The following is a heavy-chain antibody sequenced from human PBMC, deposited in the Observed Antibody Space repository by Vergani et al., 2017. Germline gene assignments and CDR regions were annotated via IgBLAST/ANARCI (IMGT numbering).Heavy chain of an antibody. D-gene: IGHD2-15*01. CDR3: ARGGKGIIMVVPSTHL. CDR1: GFSFNSYW. CDR2: IKSDGSIT. V-gene: IGHV3-74*03. Sequence: DVHLAESGGGFFQPGGSLRLSCSASGFSFNSYWMHWVRQVPGKGLLWVSRIKSDGSITAYADSVKGRFTISRDNAQNTLYLQMNSLRVEDTAVYYCARGGKGIIMVVPSTHLWGQGTQVSVSS. J-gene: IGHJ4*02.